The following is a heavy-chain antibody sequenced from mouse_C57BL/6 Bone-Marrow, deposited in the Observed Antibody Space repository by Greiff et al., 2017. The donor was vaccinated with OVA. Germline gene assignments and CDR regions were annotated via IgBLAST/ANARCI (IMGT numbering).Heavy chain of an antibody. Sequence: QVQLKESGPELVKPGASVKISCKASGYAFSSSWMNWVKQRPGKGLEWIGRIYPGDGDTNYNGKFKGKATLTADKSSSTAYMQLSSLTSEDSAVYFGARSGDYDDYAMDYWGQGTSVTVSS. J-gene: IGHJ4*01. CDR2: IYPGDGDT. CDR1: GYAFSSSW. D-gene: IGHD2-4*01. V-gene: IGHV1-82*01. CDR3: ARSGDYDDYAMDY.